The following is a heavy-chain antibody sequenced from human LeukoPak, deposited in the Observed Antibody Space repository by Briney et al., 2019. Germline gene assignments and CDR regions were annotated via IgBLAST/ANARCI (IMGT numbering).Heavy chain of an antibody. CDR1: GGSISSSSYY. Sequence: SETLSLTCTVSGGSISSSSYYWGWIRQPPGKGLEWIGEVYHSGTTNYNPSLESRVTISVDKSKNQFSLKLTSVTAADTAVYYCARWGWDIVIEPAARQFDYWGQGTLVTVSS. V-gene: IGHV4-39*07. CDR2: VYHSGTT. D-gene: IGHD2-2*01. J-gene: IGHJ4*02. CDR3: ARWGWDIVIEPAARQFDY.